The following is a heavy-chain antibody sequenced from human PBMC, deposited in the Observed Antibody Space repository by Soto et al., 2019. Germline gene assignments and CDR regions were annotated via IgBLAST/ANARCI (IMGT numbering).Heavy chain of an antibody. Sequence: SETLSLTCAVYGGSFSGYYWSWIRQPPGKGLEWIGEINHSGSTNYNPSLKSRVTISVDTSKNQFSLKLSSVTAADTAVYYCANRRRLMSTWNYAVFDYWGQGIPVTVSS. CDR2: INHSGST. CDR3: ANRRRLMSTWNYAVFDY. J-gene: IGHJ4*02. CDR1: GGSFSGYY. D-gene: IGHD1-7*01. V-gene: IGHV4-34*01.